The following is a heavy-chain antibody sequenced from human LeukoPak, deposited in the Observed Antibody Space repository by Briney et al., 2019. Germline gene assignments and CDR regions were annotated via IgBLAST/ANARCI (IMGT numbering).Heavy chain of an antibody. CDR1: GGSFSGYY. CDR2: INHSGST. D-gene: IGHD5-18*01. CDR3: ARVSAMVTIFDQ. J-gene: IGHJ4*02. V-gene: IGHV4-34*01. Sequence: SETLSLTCAVYGGSFSGYYWSWIRQPPGKGLEWIGEINHSGSTNYNPSLKSRVTISVDTSKNQFSLKLSSVTAADTAVYYCARVSAMVTIFDQWGQGTLVTVSS.